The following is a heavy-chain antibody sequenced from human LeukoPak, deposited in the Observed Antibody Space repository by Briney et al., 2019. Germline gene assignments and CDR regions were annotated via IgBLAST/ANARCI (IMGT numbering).Heavy chain of an antibody. CDR1: GDSIRSYY. CDR2: IYYTGST. CDR3: ASHGSSGHDPLT. D-gene: IGHD5-12*01. J-gene: IGHJ4*01. V-gene: IGHV4-59*08. Sequence: PSETLSLTCTVSGDSIRSYYWNWIRRPPGKGLEWIGYIYYTGSTSYNPSLKSRVTISLDTSKSQFSLRLTSVTAADTAVYYCASHGSSGHDPLTWGQGTLVTVSS.